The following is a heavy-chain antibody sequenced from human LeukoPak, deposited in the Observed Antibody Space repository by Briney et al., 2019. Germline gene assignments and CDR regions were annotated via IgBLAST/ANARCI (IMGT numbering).Heavy chain of an antibody. V-gene: IGHV3-7*01. CDR3: ASIYYYDSSGYSPLGY. CDR2: IKQDGSEK. Sequence: SGGSLRLSCTASGFTFSSYWMSWVRQAPGKGLQWVANIKQDGSEKYYVDSVKGRFTISRDNAKNSLSLLMNSLRAEDTAVYYCASIYYYDSSGYSPLGYWGQGTLVTVSS. CDR1: GFTFSSYW. D-gene: IGHD3-22*01. J-gene: IGHJ4*02.